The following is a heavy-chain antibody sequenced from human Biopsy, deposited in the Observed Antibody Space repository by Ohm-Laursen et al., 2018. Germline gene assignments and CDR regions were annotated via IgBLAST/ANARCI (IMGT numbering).Heavy chain of an antibody. V-gene: IGHV3-23*01. CDR1: GFDFRNYD. CDR2: LAFSSGRT. D-gene: IGHD2-15*01. J-gene: IGHJ4*03. CDR3: AKYQLPATATSILDY. Sequence: SLRLSCAASGFDFRNYDLTWIRQAPGKGLEWVASLAFSSGRTYYADSVKGRFTISRDDSQNTLYLQMDSLRVADTAVYHCAKYQLPATATSILDYWGQGTTVTVSS.